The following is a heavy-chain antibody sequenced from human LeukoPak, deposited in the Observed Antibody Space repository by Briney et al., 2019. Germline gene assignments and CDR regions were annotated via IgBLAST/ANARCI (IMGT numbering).Heavy chain of an antibody. CDR3: AREGAVVPAAIKFGDFDY. CDR2: ISSSSTI. CDR1: GFSFSSYS. Sequence: PGGSLRLSCAASGFSFSSYSMNWVREAPGKGLEWVSYISSSSTIYYADSVKGRFTISRDNAKNSLYLQMNSLRAEDTAVYYCAREGAVVPAAIKFGDFDYWGQGTLVTVPS. D-gene: IGHD2-2*01. J-gene: IGHJ4*02. V-gene: IGHV3-48*01.